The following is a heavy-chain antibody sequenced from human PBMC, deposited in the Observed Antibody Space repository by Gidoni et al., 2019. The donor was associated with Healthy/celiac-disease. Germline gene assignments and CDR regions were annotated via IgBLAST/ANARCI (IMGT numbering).Heavy chain of an antibody. Sequence: EAQLLESGGGLVQPGGSRRLASAGAGCTFSSYAMSWVRQAPGKGLEWVSAISGSGGSTYYADSVKGRFTISRDNSKNTLYLQMNSLRAEDTAVYYCAKGILGAGTDYWGQGTLVTVSS. D-gene: IGHD1-26*01. V-gene: IGHV3-23*01. CDR2: ISGSGGST. CDR1: GCTFSSYA. J-gene: IGHJ4*02. CDR3: AKGILGAGTDY.